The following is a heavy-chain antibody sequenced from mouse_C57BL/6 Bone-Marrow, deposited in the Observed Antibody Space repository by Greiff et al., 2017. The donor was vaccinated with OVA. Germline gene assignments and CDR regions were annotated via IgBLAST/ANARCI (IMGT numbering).Heavy chain of an antibody. D-gene: IGHD4-1*01. CDR1: GYTFTSYW. CDR3: ARPGTNYVDD. CDR2: IHPNSGRT. V-gene: IGHV1-64*01. Sequence: VQLQQPGAELVKPGASVKLSCKASGYTFTSYWMHWVKQRPGQGLEWIGMIHPNSGRTNYNEKFKSKATLTVDKSSSTAYMHLSSLTSEDSAVYYCARPGTNYVDDWGQGTTLTVSS. J-gene: IGHJ2*01.